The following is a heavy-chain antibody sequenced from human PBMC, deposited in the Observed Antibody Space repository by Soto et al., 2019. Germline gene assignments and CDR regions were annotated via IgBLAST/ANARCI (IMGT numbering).Heavy chain of an antibody. J-gene: IGHJ3*02. V-gene: IGHV1-69*06. D-gene: IGHD3-22*01. CDR1: GGTFSSYA. CDR2: IIPIFGTA. CDR3: AREQGYYDSSGYYYVGMGVDACDI. Sequence: SVKVSCKASGGTFSSYAISWVRQAPGQGLEWMGGIIPIFGTANYAQKFQGRVTITADKSTSTAYMELSSLRSEDTAVYYCAREQGYYDSSGYYYVGMGVDACDIWGEGKMVSVSS.